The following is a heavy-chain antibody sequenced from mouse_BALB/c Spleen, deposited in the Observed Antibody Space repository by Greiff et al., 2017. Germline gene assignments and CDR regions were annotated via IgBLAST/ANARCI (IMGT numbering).Heavy chain of an antibody. CDR3: ARHFMDY. Sequence: EVKLMESGGGLVKPGGSLKLSCAASGFTFSSYTMSWVRQTPEKRLEWVATISSGGSYTYYPDSVKGRFTISRDNAKNTLYLQMSSLKSEDTAMYYCARHFMDYWGQGTSVTVSS. CDR1: GFTFSSYT. J-gene: IGHJ4*01. CDR2: ISSGGSYT. V-gene: IGHV5-6-4*01.